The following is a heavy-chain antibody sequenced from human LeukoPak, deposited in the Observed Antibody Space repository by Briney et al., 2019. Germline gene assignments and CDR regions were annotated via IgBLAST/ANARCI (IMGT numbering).Heavy chain of an antibody. Sequence: SVKVSCTASGYTFTSYGISWVRQAPGQGLEWMGWISAYNGNTNYAQKLQGRVTMTTDTSTSTAYMELRSLRSDDTAVYYCARAYSSVVWFDPWGQGTLVTVSP. CDR3: ARAYSSVVWFDP. D-gene: IGHD6-19*01. CDR2: ISAYNGNT. V-gene: IGHV1-18*01. CDR1: GYTFTSYG. J-gene: IGHJ5*02.